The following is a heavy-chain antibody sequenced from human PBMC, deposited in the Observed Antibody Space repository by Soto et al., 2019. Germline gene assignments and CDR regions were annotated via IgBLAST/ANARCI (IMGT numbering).Heavy chain of an antibody. V-gene: IGHV3-30-3*01. D-gene: IGHD5-18*01. CDR1: GFTFSSYA. CDR2: ISYDGSNK. J-gene: IGHJ4*02. CDR3: ARTYSYGHAVFDY. Sequence: GGSLRLSCAASGFTFSSYAMHWVRQSPGKGLEWVAVISYDGSNKYYADSVKGRFTISRDNSKNTLYLQMNSLRAEDTAVYYCARTYSYGHAVFDYWGQGTLVTVSS.